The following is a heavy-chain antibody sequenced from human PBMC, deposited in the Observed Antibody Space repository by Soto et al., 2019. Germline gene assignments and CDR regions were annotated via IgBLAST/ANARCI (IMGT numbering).Heavy chain of an antibody. J-gene: IGHJ4*02. Sequence: GGSLRLSCAASGLTVSSNYMSWVRQAPGKGLEWVSVIYGGGSTYYADSVKGRFTISRDNSKNTLYLQMNSLRAEDTAVYYCAREGAVAGTQRPLPLGYWGQGTLVTVSS. V-gene: IGHV3-53*01. D-gene: IGHD6-19*01. CDR3: AREGAVAGTQRPLPLGY. CDR1: GLTVSSNY. CDR2: IYGGGST.